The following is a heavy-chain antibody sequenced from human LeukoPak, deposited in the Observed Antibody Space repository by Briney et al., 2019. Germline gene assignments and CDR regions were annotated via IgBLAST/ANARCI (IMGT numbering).Heavy chain of an antibody. J-gene: IGHJ6*03. D-gene: IGHD4-23*01. CDR1: GDSFSSNSAA. Sequence: SQTLSLTCAISGDSFSSNSAAWNWLRQSPSRGLEWLGRTYYRSKWYNDYAVSVKSRITINPDTSKNQFSLQLNSVTPEDTAVYYCARGDYGGNWLYYYYMDVWGKGTTVTVSS. V-gene: IGHV6-1*01. CDR2: TYYRSKWYN. CDR3: ARGDYGGNWLYYYYMDV.